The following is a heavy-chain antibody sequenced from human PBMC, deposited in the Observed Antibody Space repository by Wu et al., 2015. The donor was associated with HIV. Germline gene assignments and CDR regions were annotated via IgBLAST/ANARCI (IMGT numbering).Heavy chain of an antibody. D-gene: IGHD3-22*01. V-gene: IGHV1-46*01. CDR2: INPRSDST. CDR3: ARERVDYDSAGYRAHRGYYFDY. J-gene: IGHJ4*02. Sequence: QGLLAQSGTEVRKPETSLTMSCETSGYIFTNYYIHWVRQVPGQGLEWVGMINPRSDSTTYAQPFEGRLVVTRDTSKNTMYMELSSLTSEDTATYYCARERVDYDSAGYRAHRGYYFDYWGQGTLVIVSS. CDR1: GYIFTNYY.